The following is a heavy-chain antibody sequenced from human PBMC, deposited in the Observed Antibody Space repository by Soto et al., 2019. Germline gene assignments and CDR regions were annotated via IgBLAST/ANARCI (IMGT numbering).Heavy chain of an antibody. CDR3: ARKGVYDYIWGSYRYTSVGFFDY. V-gene: IGHV3-23*01. Sequence: GGSLRLSCAASGFTFSSYAMSWVRQAPGKGLEWVSAISGSGGSTYYADSVKGRFTISRDNSKNTLYLQMNSLRAEDTAVYYCARKGVYDYIWGSYRYTSVGFFDYWGQGTLVTVSS. CDR2: ISGSGGST. CDR1: GFTFSSYA. D-gene: IGHD3-16*02. J-gene: IGHJ4*02.